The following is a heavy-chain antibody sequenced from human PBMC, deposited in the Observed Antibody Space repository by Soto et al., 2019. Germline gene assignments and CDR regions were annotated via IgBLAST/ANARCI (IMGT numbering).Heavy chain of an antibody. CDR3: ARGVGVGTAIFLGNYYGMDV. V-gene: IGHV1-8*01. Sequence: LVKLSCTGVGSTFTRYDINWVRQATGQGLEWMGWMNPNSGNTGYARRFQGRVTMTRNTSISTAYLELSSLRYDVTAVYYCARGVGVGTAIFLGNYYGMDVWGQGPTVTLSS. J-gene: IGHJ6*01. CDR2: MNPNSGNT. D-gene: IGHD2-21*02. CDR1: GSTFTRYD.